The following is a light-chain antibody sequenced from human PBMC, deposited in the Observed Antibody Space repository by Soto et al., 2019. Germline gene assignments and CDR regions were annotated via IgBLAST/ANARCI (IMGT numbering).Light chain of an antibody. Sequence: EIVLTQSPGTLSLSPLERSTLSCRASQSVSSSYLAWYQQKPGQAPRLLIYGASSRATGIPDRFSGSGSGTDFTLTISRLEPEDFAVYSCQQYGSSPLTFGGGTKVDIK. CDR3: QQYGSSPLT. J-gene: IGKJ4*01. CDR1: QSVSSSY. V-gene: IGKV3-20*01. CDR2: GAS.